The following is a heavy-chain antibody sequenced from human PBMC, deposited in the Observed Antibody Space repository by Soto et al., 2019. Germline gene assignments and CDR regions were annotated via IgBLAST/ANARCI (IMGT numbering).Heavy chain of an antibody. Sequence: GASVKVSCKTSGYTFTSFDISWVRQATGQGPEWMGWMNPNSGNTDYSQKFQGRVTMTMNSSISTAYMELSSLRSEDTAVYYCAREVAPVPGTLNYWGQGTLVTVSS. V-gene: IGHV1-8*01. D-gene: IGHD6-19*01. CDR2: MNPNSGNT. J-gene: IGHJ4*02. CDR1: GYTFTSFD. CDR3: AREVAPVPGTLNY.